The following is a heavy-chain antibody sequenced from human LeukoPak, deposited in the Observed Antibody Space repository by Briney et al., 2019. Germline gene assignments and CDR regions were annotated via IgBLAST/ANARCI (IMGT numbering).Heavy chain of an antibody. Sequence: GGSLRLSCAASGFTFSTYEMHWVRQAPGKGLEWVSSMSYDVIHKYYADSVKGRFIISRDNSKNTLDLQMNSLRFEDTAVYYCAREGLIAASTVGGFDIWGQGTMVTVSS. J-gene: IGHJ3*02. D-gene: IGHD6-6*01. CDR3: AREGLIAASTVGGFDI. V-gene: IGHV3-30-3*01. CDR2: MSYDVIHK. CDR1: GFTFSTYE.